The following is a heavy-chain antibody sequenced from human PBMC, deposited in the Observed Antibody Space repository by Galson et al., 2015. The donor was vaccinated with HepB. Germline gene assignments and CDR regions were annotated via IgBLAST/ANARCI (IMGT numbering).Heavy chain of an antibody. CDR1: GFTFRSYG. CDR3: AREKGSSDFLTGYSGMDV. CDR2: IWHDGSLK. J-gene: IGHJ6*02. V-gene: IGHV3-33*08. D-gene: IGHD3-9*01. Sequence: SLRLSCAASGFTFRSYGMHWVRQAPGKGLEWVAVIWHDGSLKYYIDSVKGRFTISRDKSKNTLYLQMNSLRVEDTAVYYCAREKGSSDFLTGYSGMDVWGQGTTVTVSS.